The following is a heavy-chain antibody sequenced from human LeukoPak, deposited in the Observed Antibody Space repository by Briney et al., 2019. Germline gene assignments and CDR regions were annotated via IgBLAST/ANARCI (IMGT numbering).Heavy chain of an antibody. CDR2: ISTSSTYI. J-gene: IGHJ6*02. CDR3: ARREPVITLSSYYYGMDV. D-gene: IGHD1-14*01. V-gene: IGHV3-21*01. Sequence: GGSLRLSCAASGFTFSTYSMNWVRQAPGKGLEWVSSISTSSTYIYYADSVKGRFTISRDNAKNSLYLQMNSLRAEDTAVYYCARREPVITLSSYYYGMDVWGPGTTVAVSS. CDR1: GFTFSTYS.